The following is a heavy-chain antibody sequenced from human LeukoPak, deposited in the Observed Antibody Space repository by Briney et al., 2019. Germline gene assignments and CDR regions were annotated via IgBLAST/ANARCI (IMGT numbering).Heavy chain of an antibody. D-gene: IGHD1-1*01. J-gene: IGHJ6*02. CDR3: ARCDGTYQTYYYYGMDV. CDR2: IWYDGSNK. Sequence: PGGSLRLSCAASGFTFSSYAMSWVRQAPGKGLEWVAVIWYDGSNKYYADSVKGRFTISRDNSKNTLYLQMNSLRAEDTAVYYCARCDGTYQTYYYYGMDVWGQGTTVTVSS. CDR1: GFTFSSYA. V-gene: IGHV3-33*08.